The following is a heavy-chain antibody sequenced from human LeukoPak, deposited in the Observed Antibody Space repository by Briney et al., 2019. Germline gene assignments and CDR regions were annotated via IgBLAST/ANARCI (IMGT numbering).Heavy chain of an antibody. J-gene: IGHJ5*02. D-gene: IGHD5-24*01. CDR1: GGTFSSYA. V-gene: IGHV1-69*05. Sequence: ASVKVSCKASGGTFSSYAISWVRQAPGQGLEWMGGIIPIFGTANYAQKFQGRVTITTDESTSTAYMELSSLRSEDTAVYYCVRGQPEMSTAWGQGSLVTVSS. CDR3: VRGQPEMSTA. CDR2: IIPIFGTA.